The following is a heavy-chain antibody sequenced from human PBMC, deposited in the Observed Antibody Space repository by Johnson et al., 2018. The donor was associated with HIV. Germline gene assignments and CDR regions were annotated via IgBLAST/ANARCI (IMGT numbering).Heavy chain of an antibody. CDR1: GSTFSSYA. J-gene: IGHJ3*02. CDR3: ARGRDSTGDGEAFDI. D-gene: IGHD7-27*01. Sequence: VQLVESGGRLIQPGGSMRLSCTASGSTFSSYAMSWVRQAPGKGLEWVAAISGSGGSTYYADAVKGRFTISRDNSKNKLYLQMDSLRAEDKAVYYWARGRDSTGDGEAFDIWGQGTMVTVSS. V-gene: IGHV3-23*04. CDR2: ISGSGGST.